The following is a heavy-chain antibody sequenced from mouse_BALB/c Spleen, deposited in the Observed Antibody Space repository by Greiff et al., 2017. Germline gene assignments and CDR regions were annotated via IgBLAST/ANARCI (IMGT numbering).Heavy chain of an antibody. D-gene: IGHD1-1*01. V-gene: IGHV1-9*01. Sequence: VQLQQSGAELMKPGASVKISCKATGYTFSSYWIEWVKQRPGHGLEWIGEILPGSGSTNYNEKFKGKATFTADTSSNTAYMQLSSLTSEDSAVYYCVFIPYYYAMDYWGQGTSVTVSS. J-gene: IGHJ4*01. CDR3: VFIPYYYAMDY. CDR2: ILPGSGST. CDR1: GYTFSSYW.